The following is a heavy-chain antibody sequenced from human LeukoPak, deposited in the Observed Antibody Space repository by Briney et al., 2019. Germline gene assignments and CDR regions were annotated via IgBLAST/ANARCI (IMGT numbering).Heavy chain of an antibody. D-gene: IGHD5-12*01. CDR2: ISYDGSNK. J-gene: IGHJ6*02. V-gene: IGHV3-30-3*01. CDR3: AREGIVATSYYYYYGMDV. CDR1: GFTFSSYA. Sequence: GGSLRLSCAASGFTFSSYAMHWVRQAPGKGLEWVAVISYDGSNKYYADSVKGRFTTSRDNSKNTLYLQMNSLRAEDTAVYYCAREGIVATSYYYYYGMDVWGQGTTVTVSS.